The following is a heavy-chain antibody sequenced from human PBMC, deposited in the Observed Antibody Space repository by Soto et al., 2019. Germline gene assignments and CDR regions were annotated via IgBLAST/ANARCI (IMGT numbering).Heavy chain of an antibody. V-gene: IGHV1-46*03. J-gene: IGHJ4*02. D-gene: IGHD1-26*01. CDR2: INPSIGTT. CDR3: ISTLGARFDY. Sequence: TSVKVSCEACGDRYTSQNMHWVRQAPGQGLEWMGVINPSIGTTTYAQKFQGRVTMTSDTSTSSVYMEVSSLRSEDTAVYYCISTLGARFDYWGQGTLVTVSS. CDR1: GDRYTSQN.